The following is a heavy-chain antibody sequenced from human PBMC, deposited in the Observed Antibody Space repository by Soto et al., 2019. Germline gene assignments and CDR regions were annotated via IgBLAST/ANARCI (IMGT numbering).Heavy chain of an antibody. CDR3: ARGTGGSSSWYGDLSAFDI. CDR1: GYTFTSYY. Sequence: ASVKVSCKASGYTFTSYYMHWVRQAPGQGLEWMGIINPSGGSTSYAQKFQGRVTMTRDTSTSTVYMELSSLRSEDTAVYYCARGTGGSSSWYGDLSAFDIWGQGTMVTVSS. D-gene: IGHD6-13*01. V-gene: IGHV1-46*03. CDR2: INPSGGST. J-gene: IGHJ3*02.